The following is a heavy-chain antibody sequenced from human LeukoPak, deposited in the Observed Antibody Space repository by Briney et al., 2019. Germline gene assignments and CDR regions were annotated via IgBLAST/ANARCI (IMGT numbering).Heavy chain of an antibody. J-gene: IGHJ4*02. V-gene: IGHV3-21*01. CDR1: GFTFSSYS. Sequence: GGSLRLSCAASGFTFSSYSMNWVRQAPGKGLEWVSSISSSSSYIYYADSVKGRFTISRDNAKNSLYLQMNSLRAEDTAVYYCARDLGGIAVAGTGTFDYWGQGTLVTVSS. CDR2: ISSSSSYI. CDR3: ARDLGGIAVAGTGTFDY. D-gene: IGHD6-19*01.